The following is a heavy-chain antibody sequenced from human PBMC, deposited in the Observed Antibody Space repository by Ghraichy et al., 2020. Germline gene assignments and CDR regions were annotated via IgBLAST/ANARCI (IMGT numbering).Heavy chain of an antibody. D-gene: IGHD3-22*01. CDR3: ARPGGPRTYYYDSSGLGDAFDI. CDR1: GFTFSSYA. V-gene: IGHV3-23*01. Sequence: GGSLRLSCAASGFTFSSYAMSWVRQAPGKGLEWVSAISGSGGSTYYADSVKGRFTISRDNSKNTLYLQMNSLRAEDTAVYYCARPGGPRTYYYDSSGLGDAFDIWGQGTMVTVSS. J-gene: IGHJ3*02. CDR2: ISGSGGST.